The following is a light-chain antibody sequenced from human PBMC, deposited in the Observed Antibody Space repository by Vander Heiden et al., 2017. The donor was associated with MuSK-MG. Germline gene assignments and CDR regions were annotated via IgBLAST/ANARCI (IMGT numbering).Light chain of an antibody. CDR3: QQDNNWPLT. J-gene: IGKJ4*01. CDR1: QNVSSN. Sequence: EIVMTQSPATLSVSPGERATLSCRASQNVSSNLAWYQQKPGQAPRLLIYGASTRATGIPARFSGSGSGTEFTLTISSLQSEDFAVYYCQQDNNWPLTFGGGTKVXIK. V-gene: IGKV3-15*01. CDR2: GAS.